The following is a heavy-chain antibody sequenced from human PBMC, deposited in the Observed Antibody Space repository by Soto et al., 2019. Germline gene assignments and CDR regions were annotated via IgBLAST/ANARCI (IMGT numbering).Heavy chain of an antibody. D-gene: IGHD5-12*01. Sequence: QVQLVQSGAEVKKPGASVTVSCRSSGDTFTDYYMHWVRQAPGQGLEWMGWINPNSGVTKYAQKFQGWVTMTRDTSIRTLYMQLSRLRSDDTALYYCARESGGATATLDYYYFYMDVWGTGTTVTVSS. V-gene: IGHV1-2*04. CDR1: GDTFTDYY. CDR2: INPNSGVT. J-gene: IGHJ6*03. CDR3: ARESGGATATLDYYYFYMDV.